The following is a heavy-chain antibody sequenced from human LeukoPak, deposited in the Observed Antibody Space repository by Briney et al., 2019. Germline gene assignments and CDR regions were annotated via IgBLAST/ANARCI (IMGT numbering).Heavy chain of an antibody. D-gene: IGHD6-19*01. V-gene: IGHV4-34*01. Sequence: PSETLSLTCAVYGGSFSGYYWSWIRQSPGKGLEWIGEINHSGSTNYNPSLKGRVTISVDTSKNQFSLKLSSVTAADTAVYYCVSSGWYGLFYWGQGTLVTVSS. CDR1: GGSFSGYY. CDR2: INHSGST. J-gene: IGHJ4*02. CDR3: VSSGWYGLFY.